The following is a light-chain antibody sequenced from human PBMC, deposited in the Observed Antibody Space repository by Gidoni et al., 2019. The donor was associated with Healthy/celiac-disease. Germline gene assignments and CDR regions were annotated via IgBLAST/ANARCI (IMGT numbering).Light chain of an antibody. Sequence: DIQMTQSPSSLSASVGDRATITCRASQSISSYLNWYQQKPGKAPKLLIYAASSLQSGVPSRFSGSGSGTDFTLTISSLQPEDFATYYCQQSYSTPPTFXQXTKLEIK. CDR1: QSISSY. V-gene: IGKV1-39*01. CDR3: QQSYSTPPT. J-gene: IGKJ2*01. CDR2: AAS.